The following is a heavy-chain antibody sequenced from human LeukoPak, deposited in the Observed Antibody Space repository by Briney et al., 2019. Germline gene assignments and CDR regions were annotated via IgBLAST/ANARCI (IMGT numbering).Heavy chain of an antibody. Sequence: PSETLSLTCTVSGGSISSGSYYWGWIRQPPGKGLEWIGSIYYSGSTYYNPSLKSRVTISVDTSKNQFSLKLSSVTAADTAVYYCASIQEVVIIDYWGQGTLVTVSS. D-gene: IGHD3-22*01. CDR2: IYYSGST. V-gene: IGHV4-39*01. J-gene: IGHJ4*02. CDR1: GGSISSGSYY. CDR3: ASIQEVVIIDY.